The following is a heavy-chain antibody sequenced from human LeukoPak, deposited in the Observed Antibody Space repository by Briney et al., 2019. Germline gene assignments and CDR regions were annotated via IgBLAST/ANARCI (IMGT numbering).Heavy chain of an antibody. J-gene: IGHJ4*02. V-gene: IGHV3-23*01. CDR1: GFTFSSNG. CDR2: ISGSGGST. Sequence: GRPLRLSCAASGFTFSSNGMHWVRQAPGKGLEWVSVISGSGGSTYYAASAKGRFTISRDNSKNTLYLQMNSLRVEDTAVYYCAKDSRGYQDYFDYWGQGTLVTVSS. D-gene: IGHD3-22*01. CDR3: AKDSRGYQDYFDY.